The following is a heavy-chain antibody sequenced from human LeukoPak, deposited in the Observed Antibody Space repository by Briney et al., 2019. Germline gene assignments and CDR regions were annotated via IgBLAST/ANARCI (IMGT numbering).Heavy chain of an antibody. CDR2: ISSSRAT. Sequence: PGGSLRLSCTASGFTFSNYNMNWVRQAPGKGLEWVSYISSSRATYYADSVKGRFTISRDNAKNSLYLQMNSLTDEDTAVYYCAAYSNYAYSFDPWGQGTPVTVSS. CDR3: AAYSNYAYSFDP. D-gene: IGHD4-4*01. J-gene: IGHJ5*02. CDR1: GFTFSNYN. V-gene: IGHV3-48*02.